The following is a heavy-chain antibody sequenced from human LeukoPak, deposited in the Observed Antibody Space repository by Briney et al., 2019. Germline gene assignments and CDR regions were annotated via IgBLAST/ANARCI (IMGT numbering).Heavy chain of an antibody. CDR1: GFTFSSYS. Sequence: GGSLRLSCAASGFTFSSYSMNWVRQAPGKGLEWVSSISSDSNYIFYADSVQGRFTISRDDAENSLFLQMNSLRAEDTAVYYCASRYCTSTNCYAFDIWGQGTMVTVSS. CDR3: ASRYCTSTNCYAFDI. D-gene: IGHD2-2*01. CDR2: ISSDSNYI. J-gene: IGHJ3*02. V-gene: IGHV3-21*01.